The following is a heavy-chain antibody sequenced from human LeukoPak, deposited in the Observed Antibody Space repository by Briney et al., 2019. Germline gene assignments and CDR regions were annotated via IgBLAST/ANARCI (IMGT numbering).Heavy chain of an antibody. Sequence: PSETLSLTCTVSGGSISSSNYYWSWIRQPPGKGLEWIGEINHSGSTNYNPSLKSRVTISVDTSKNQFSLKLSSVTAADTAVYYCARGRITMVRGASPRVYFDYWGQGTLVTVSS. CDR3: ARGRITMVRGASPRVYFDY. J-gene: IGHJ4*02. D-gene: IGHD3-10*01. CDR1: GGSISSSNYY. V-gene: IGHV4-39*07. CDR2: INHSGST.